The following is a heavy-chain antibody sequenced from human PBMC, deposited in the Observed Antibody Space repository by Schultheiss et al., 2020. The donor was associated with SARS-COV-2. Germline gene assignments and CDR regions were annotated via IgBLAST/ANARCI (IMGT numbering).Heavy chain of an antibody. J-gene: IGHJ6*03. CDR3: ARGRRTHIVIVYYYYYYMDV. Sequence: SETLSLTCTVSGGSISSYYWSWIRQPPGKGLEWIGRIYTSGSTDYNPSLKSRVTISVDTSKNQFSLTLTSVTAADSAVYYCARGRRTHIVIVYYYYYYMDVWGQGTTVTVSS. CDR2: IYTSGST. V-gene: IGHV4-4*07. CDR1: GGSISSYY. D-gene: IGHD2/OR15-2a*01.